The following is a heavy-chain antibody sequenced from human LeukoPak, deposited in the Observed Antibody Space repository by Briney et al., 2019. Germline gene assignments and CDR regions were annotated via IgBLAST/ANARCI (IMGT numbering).Heavy chain of an antibody. Sequence: GGSLRLSCAASGFTFSSYSMNWVRQAPGKGLEWVSYISSSSSTIYYADSVKGRFTISRDNAKNSLYLQMNSLRAEDTAVYYCARENWNDVRTTGFDYWGQGTLVTVSS. CDR1: GFTFSSYS. D-gene: IGHD1-1*01. CDR3: ARENWNDVRTTGFDY. J-gene: IGHJ4*02. V-gene: IGHV3-48*01. CDR2: ISSSSSTI.